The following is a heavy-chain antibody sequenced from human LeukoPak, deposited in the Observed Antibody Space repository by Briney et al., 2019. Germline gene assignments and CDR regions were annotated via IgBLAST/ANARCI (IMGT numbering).Heavy chain of an antibody. CDR3: AKERGGFYYDSSGYFDY. J-gene: IGHJ4*02. CDR2: IYSRGST. Sequence: GGSLRLSCAASGFTVSSNYMNWVRQAPGKVLEWVSVIYSRGSTYYADSVRGRFTISRDNSKNTLYLQMNSLKAEDTAVYYCAKERGGFYYDSSGYFDYWGQGTLVTVSS. V-gene: IGHV3-53*01. D-gene: IGHD3-22*01. CDR1: GFTVSSNY.